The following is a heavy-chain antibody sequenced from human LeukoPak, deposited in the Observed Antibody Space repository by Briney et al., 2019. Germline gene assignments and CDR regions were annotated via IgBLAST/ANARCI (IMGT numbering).Heavy chain of an antibody. CDR1: GGSVSSGSFY. CDR3: ARNGDY. J-gene: IGHJ4*02. CDR2: IHTSGST. Sequence: PSETLSLTCAVSGGSVSSGSFYWTWIRQPPGKGLEWIGYIHTSGSTNYNPSLKSRVTISVDTSKNQFSLKVTSVTAADTAVYYCARNGDYWGQGTLVTVSS. V-gene: IGHV4-61*01.